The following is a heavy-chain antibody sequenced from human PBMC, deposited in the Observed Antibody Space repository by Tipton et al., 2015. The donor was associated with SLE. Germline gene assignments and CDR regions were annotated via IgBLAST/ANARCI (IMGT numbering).Heavy chain of an antibody. J-gene: IGHJ4*02. D-gene: IGHD1-26*01. CDR1: GFTLSDYA. V-gene: IGHV3-30*04. Sequence: SLRLSCAASGFTLSDYAMIWVRQAPGKGLEWGAIISYDGSNKYYADSVKGRFTISRDNSKNTLYLQMNSLRPEDTAVYYCAREVVGADPFDYWGQGTLVTVSS. CDR2: ISYDGSNK. CDR3: AREVVGADPFDY.